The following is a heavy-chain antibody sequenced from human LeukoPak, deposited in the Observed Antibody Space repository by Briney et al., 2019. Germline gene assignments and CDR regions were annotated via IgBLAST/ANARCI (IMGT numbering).Heavy chain of an antibody. Sequence: GGSLRLSCAASGFTFSSYWMHWVRQVPGKGLVWVSRINIDESSTNYANSVKGRFTISRDNAKNTLYLQMNSLRAEDTAVYYCARDLSSGYFFDYWGQGTLVTVSS. J-gene: IGHJ4*02. CDR2: INIDESST. V-gene: IGHV3-74*01. CDR1: GFTFSSYW. D-gene: IGHD3-22*01. CDR3: ARDLSSGYFFDY.